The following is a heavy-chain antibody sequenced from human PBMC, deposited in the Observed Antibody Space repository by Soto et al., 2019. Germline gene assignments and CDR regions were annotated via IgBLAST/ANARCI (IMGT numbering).Heavy chain of an antibody. V-gene: IGHV1-2*02. Sequence: SVKVSCKASGYTFTGYYMHWVRQAPGQGLEWMGWINPNSGGTNYAQKFQGRVTMTRDTSISTAYMELSRLRSDDTAVYYCNSRGYCSSTSCYTGYAGMDVWGQGTTVTVSS. CDR1: GYTFTGYY. J-gene: IGHJ6*02. D-gene: IGHD2-2*02. CDR2: INPNSGGT. CDR3: NSRGYCSSTSCYTGYAGMDV.